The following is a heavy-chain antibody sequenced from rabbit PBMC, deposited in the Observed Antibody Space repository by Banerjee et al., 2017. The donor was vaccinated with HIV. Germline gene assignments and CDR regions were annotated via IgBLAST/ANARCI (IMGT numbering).Heavy chain of an antibody. D-gene: IGHD3-1*01. V-gene: IGHV1S40*01. CDR2: IAGGSSDNT. J-gene: IGHJ4*01. CDR1: GFSFSSTDY. Sequence: QSLEESGGDLVKPGASLTLTCTASGFSFSSTDYMCWVRQATGKGLEWIACIAGGSSDNTYYANWAKGRFTISKTSSTTVTLQMTSLTAADTATSFFSFPCAGWNFGWWGPGTLVTVS. CDR3: SFPCAGWNFGW.